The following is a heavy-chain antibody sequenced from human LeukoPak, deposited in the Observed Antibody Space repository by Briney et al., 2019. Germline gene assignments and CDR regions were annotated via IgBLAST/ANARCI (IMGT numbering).Heavy chain of an antibody. CDR3: ARLAGASYYYDSSGYYYQNGEYFQH. Sequence: SETLSLTCAVSGGSISSSNWWSWVRQPPGKGLEWIGEIYHSGSTNYNPSLKSRVTISVDKSKNQFSLKLSSVTAADTAVYYCARLAGASYYYDSSGYYYQNGEYFQHWGQGTLVTVSS. D-gene: IGHD3-22*01. J-gene: IGHJ1*01. V-gene: IGHV4-4*02. CDR2: IYHSGST. CDR1: GGSISSSNW.